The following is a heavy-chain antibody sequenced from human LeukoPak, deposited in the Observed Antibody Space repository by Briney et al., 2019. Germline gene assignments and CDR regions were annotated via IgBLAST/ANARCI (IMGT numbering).Heavy chain of an antibody. CDR2: ISSSGGTK. D-gene: IGHD4-11*01. CDR3: ARAHPGDYSDFQFDY. CDR1: GFTFSSYE. V-gene: IGHV3-48*03. J-gene: IGHJ4*02. Sequence: GGSLRLSCAASGFTFSSYEMNWVRQAPGKGLEWVSYISSSGGTKYYADSVKGRFTISRDNAKNSLYLQMNSLRTEDTAVYYCARAHPGDYSDFQFDYWGQGTLVTVSS.